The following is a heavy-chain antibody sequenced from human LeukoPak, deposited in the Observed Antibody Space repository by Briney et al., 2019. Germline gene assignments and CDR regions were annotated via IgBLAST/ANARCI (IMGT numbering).Heavy chain of an antibody. J-gene: IGHJ6*02. D-gene: IGHD5-24*01. CDR1: GFTFSSYA. Sequence: PGGSLRLSCAASGFTFSSYAMHWVRQAPGKGLEWVAVISYDGSNKYYADSVKGRFTISRDNSKNTLYLQMNSLRAEDTAVYYCARDIVATISRDGYNSGVYYYYYGMDVWGQGTTVTVSS. V-gene: IGHV3-30*04. CDR2: ISYDGSNK. CDR3: ARDIVATISRDGYNSGVYYYYYGMDV.